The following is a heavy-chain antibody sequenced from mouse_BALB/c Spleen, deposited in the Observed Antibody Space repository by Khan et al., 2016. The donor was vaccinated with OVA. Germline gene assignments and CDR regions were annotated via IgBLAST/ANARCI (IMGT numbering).Heavy chain of an antibody. CDR3: ARGNYYVSNSWFVY. V-gene: IGHV9-3*02. CDR2: INTNTGAP. CDR1: GYTFTNYG. Sequence: QIQLVQSGPELKKPGETVKISCKASGYTFTNYGMNWVKQAPGKGLKWMGWINTNTGAPTYAEEFKGRFAFSLETSASTAYLQINNLKNEDTATYFCARGNYYVSNSWFVYWGQGTLVTVSA. D-gene: IGHD1-1*01. J-gene: IGHJ3*01.